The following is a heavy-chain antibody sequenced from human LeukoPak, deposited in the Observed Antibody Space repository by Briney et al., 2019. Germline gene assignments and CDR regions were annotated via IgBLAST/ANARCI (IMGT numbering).Heavy chain of an antibody. CDR2: ISGSGGST. Sequence: PGGSLRLSCAASGFTFSSYAMSWVRQAPGKGLEWVSAISGSGGSTYYADSVKGWFTISRDNSKNTLYLQMNSLRAEDTAVYYCAKDVTAMVTWFDYWGQGTLVTVSS. CDR3: AKDVTAMVTWFDY. D-gene: IGHD5-18*01. V-gene: IGHV3-23*01. CDR1: GFTFSSYA. J-gene: IGHJ4*02.